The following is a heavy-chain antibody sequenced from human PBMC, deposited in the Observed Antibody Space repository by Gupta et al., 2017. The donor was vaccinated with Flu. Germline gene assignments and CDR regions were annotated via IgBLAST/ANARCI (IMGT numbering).Heavy chain of an antibody. D-gene: IGHD6-6*01. CDR2: MNPNSGNT. CDR1: GYTFTSYD. J-gene: IGHJ5*02. V-gene: IGHV1-8*01. Sequence: QVQLVQSGAEVKKPGASVKVSCKASGYTFTSYDINWVRQATGQGLEWMGWMNPNSGNTGYAQKVQGRGTMTRNTSISTAYMELSSLRSEDTAVYYCARALSRKGSSPSGSWGQGTLVTVSS. CDR3: ARALSRKGSSPSGS.